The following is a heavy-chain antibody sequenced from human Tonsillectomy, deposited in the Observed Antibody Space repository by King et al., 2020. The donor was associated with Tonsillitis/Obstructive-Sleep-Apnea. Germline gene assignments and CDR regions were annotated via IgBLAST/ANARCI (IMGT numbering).Heavy chain of an antibody. CDR2: IXPYNGHT. CDR1: GYTFPKYG. V-gene: IGHV1-18*01. Sequence: QLVQSGAEVKKPGASVKVSCKASGYTFPKYGISWVRQAPGQXLEWXGWIXPYNGHTNYAXXLXDIXTMXXDTYTXTAYIELRSXRYEDTAVYYCVRDXXSHYXXSSGYYTVAYWGXXXLVTXSS. D-gene: IGHD3-22*01. J-gene: IGHJ4*01. CDR3: VRDXXSHYXXSSGYYTVAY.